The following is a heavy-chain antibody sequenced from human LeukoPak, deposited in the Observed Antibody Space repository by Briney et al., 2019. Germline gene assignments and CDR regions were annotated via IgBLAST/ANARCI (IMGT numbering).Heavy chain of an antibody. CDR3: ARLTEDYYFDY. J-gene: IGHJ4*02. V-gene: IGHV4-59*01. CDR2: IYYSGST. Sequence: SETLSLTCTVSGGSMSSYYWTWIRQPPGKGLEWIGHIYYSGSTNYNPSLKSRVTISVDTSKNQFSLKLSSVTAADTAVYYCARLTEDYYFDYWGQGTLVTVSS. D-gene: IGHD1-14*01. CDR1: GGSMSSYY.